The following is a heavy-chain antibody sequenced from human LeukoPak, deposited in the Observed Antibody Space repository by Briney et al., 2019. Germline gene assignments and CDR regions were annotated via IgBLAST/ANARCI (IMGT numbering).Heavy chain of an antibody. D-gene: IGHD3-3*01. Sequence: PGGSLRLSCAASGFTFDDYAMHWVRQAPGKGLEWVSGISWNSGSIGYADSVKGRFTISRDNAKNSLYLQMNSLRAEDTASYYCAKGYYDFWSGYTYYFDYWGQGTLVTVSS. CDR1: GFTFDDYA. V-gene: IGHV3-9*01. CDR3: AKGYYDFWSGYTYYFDY. CDR2: ISWNSGSI. J-gene: IGHJ4*02.